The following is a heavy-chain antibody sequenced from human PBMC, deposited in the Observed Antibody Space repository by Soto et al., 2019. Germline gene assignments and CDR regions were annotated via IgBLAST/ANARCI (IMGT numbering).Heavy chain of an antibody. D-gene: IGHD2-8*01. CDR2: VYYRGRS. J-gene: IGHJ4*02. CDR1: GSSVSNSNYY. Sequence: SETLSLTCTVSGSSVSNSNYYWGWIRQSPGKGLEWIGSVYYRGRSYSKSSVKSRVTISVDTSKNQFSLNLDSVTASDTAVYFCVSQRTSVLTQAYFDYWGPGALVTVS. V-gene: IGHV4-39*01. CDR3: VSQRTSVLTQAYFDY.